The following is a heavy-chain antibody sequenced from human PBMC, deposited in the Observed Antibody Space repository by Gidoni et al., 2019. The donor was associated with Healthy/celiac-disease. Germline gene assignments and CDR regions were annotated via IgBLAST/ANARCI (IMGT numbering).Heavy chain of an antibody. CDR3: AKEAVGNYGDYEGFDY. V-gene: IGHV3-23*01. CDR1: GFTFSSYA. Sequence: EVQLLESGGGLVQPGGSLRLSCAASGFTFSSYAMSWVRQAPGKELEWVSAISGSGGSTYYADSVKGRFTISRDNSKNTLYLQMNSLRAEDTAVYYCAKEAVGNYGDYEGFDYWGQGTLVTVSS. CDR2: ISGSGGST. J-gene: IGHJ4*02. D-gene: IGHD4-17*01.